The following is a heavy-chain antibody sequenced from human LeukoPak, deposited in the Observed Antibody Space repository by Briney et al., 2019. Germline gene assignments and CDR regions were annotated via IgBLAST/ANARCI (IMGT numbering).Heavy chain of an antibody. CDR1: GFTFTNAW. J-gene: IGHJ4*02. CDR2: IKSKTNGGTT. V-gene: IGHV3-15*01. CDR3: ATGYSGYPYYFDH. D-gene: IGHD3-22*01. Sequence: GGSLTLSCAASGFTFTNAWMSWVRQAPGKGLEWVGRIKSKTNGGTTEYAAPVKGRFTISRDDSKDTLYLQMNSLKTDDTAVYYCATGYSGYPYYFDHWGRGILVTVSS.